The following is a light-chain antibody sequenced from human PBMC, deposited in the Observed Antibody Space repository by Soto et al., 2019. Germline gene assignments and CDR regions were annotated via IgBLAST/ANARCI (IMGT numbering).Light chain of an antibody. CDR1: YPNIGSNT. Sequence: QSVLTQPPSASGTPGQRVTISCSGGYPNIGSNTVNWYHQLPGTAPKLLIYDNNQRPSGVPDRFSGSTSGTSVSLAISGLLSEDEADYYCATWDDSLNGVVFGGGTKVTVL. J-gene: IGLJ2*01. CDR2: DNN. CDR3: ATWDDSLNGVV. V-gene: IGLV1-44*01.